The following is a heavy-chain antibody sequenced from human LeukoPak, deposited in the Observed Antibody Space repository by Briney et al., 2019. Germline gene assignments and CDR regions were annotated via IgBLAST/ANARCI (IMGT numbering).Heavy chain of an antibody. V-gene: IGHV1-3*01. D-gene: IGHD3-10*01. J-gene: IGHJ3*02. CDR3: ARRRAGSGLDEVAFDI. Sequence: ASVKVSCKASGYTFTSYAMHWVRQAPGQRLEWMGWINAGNGNTKYSQKFQGRVTITRDTSASTAYMELSSLRSEDTAVYYCARRRAGSGLDEVAFDIWGQGTMVTVSS. CDR1: GYTFTSYA. CDR2: INAGNGNT.